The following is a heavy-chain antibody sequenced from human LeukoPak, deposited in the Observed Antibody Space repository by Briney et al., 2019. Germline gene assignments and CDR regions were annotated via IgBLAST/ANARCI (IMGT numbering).Heavy chain of an antibody. CDR1: GFTFSSYS. D-gene: IGHD4-17*01. J-gene: IGHJ4*02. CDR2: ISSSSYI. Sequence: GGSLRLSCAASGFTFSSYSMNWVRQAPGKGLEWVSSISSSSYIYYADSVKGRFTISRDNAKNSLYLQMNSLRAEDTAVYYCASWRDHGDYLDYWGQGTLVTVSS. V-gene: IGHV3-21*01. CDR3: ASWRDHGDYLDY.